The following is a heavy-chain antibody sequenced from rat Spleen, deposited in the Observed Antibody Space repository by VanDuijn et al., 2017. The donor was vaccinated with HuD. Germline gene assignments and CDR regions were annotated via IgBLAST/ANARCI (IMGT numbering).Heavy chain of an antibody. CDR1: GFTSSDYD. V-gene: IGHV5-19*01. J-gene: IGHJ2*01. CDR2: ISPSCGST. D-gene: IGHD1-2*01. CDR3: ARGKAYYYRRIIWEYFDY. Sequence: EVRLVESDGGLVQPGRSLTLSCIVSGFTSSDYDMTWIRQAPTEGLDWVASISPSCGSTFYRVSVKGRFTISRDIAKSTLYLQMDSLRSEDTATYYCARGKAYYYRRIIWEYFDYWGQGIMVTVSS.